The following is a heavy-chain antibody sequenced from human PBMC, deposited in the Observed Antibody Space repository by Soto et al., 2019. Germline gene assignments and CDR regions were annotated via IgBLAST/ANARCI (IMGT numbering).Heavy chain of an antibody. CDR2: FDTEDGET. V-gene: IGHV1-24*01. Sequence: QVQLVQSGAEVKKPGASVKVSCKVSGYTLTELSMHWVRQAPGKGLEWMGGFDTEDGETIYAQKFQRRITMNEDTTTDTAYMERSSQRSEDTAMYYCATGNCSGGSCYSDYYYYMDVWGKGTTVTVSS. CDR3: ATGNCSGGSCYSDYYYYMDV. D-gene: IGHD2-15*01. CDR1: GYTLTELS. J-gene: IGHJ6*03.